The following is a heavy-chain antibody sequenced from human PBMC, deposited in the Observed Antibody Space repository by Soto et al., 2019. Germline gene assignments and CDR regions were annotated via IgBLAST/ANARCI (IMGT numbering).Heavy chain of an antibody. D-gene: IGHD3-22*01. CDR2: IYSGGST. J-gene: IGHJ4*02. Sequence: GGSLRLSCAASGFTVSSNYMSWVRQAPGKGLERVSVIYSGGSTYYADSMKGRFTISRDNSKNTLYLQMNSLRAEDTAVYYCKRNYYNSGGGFDYWGQEPLVTVSS. CDR3: KRNYYNSGGGFDY. V-gene: IGHV3-53*01. CDR1: GFTVSSNY.